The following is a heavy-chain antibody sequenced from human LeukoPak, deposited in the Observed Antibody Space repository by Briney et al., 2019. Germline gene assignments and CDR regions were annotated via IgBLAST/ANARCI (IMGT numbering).Heavy chain of an antibody. J-gene: IGHJ3*02. D-gene: IGHD3-22*01. CDR1: GGTFSSYA. CDR3: ARDWGYYDSSGYVAFDI. V-gene: IGHV1-69*04. Sequence: SVKVSCKASGGTFSSYAISWVRLAPGQGLEWMGRIIPIFGIANYAQKFQGRVTITADKSTSTAYMELSSLRSEDTAVYYCARDWGYYDSSGYVAFDIWGQGTMVTVSS. CDR2: IIPIFGIA.